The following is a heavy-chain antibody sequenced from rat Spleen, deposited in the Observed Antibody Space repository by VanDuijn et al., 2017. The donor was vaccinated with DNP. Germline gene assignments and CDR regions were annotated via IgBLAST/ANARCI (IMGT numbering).Heavy chain of an antibody. V-gene: IGHV5-7*01. CDR1: GFTFSNYY. Sequence: EVQLVGSDGGLVQPGRSLKVSCAASGFTFSNYYMAWVRQAPTKGLEWVASISYDGSDTYYRDSMKGRFTISRDNAKSTLYLQMDSLRSEDTATYYCAGRPPPTRGPFDYWGQGVTVTVSS. CDR3: AGRPPPTRGPFDY. D-gene: IGHD1-4*01. J-gene: IGHJ2*01. CDR2: ISYDGSDT.